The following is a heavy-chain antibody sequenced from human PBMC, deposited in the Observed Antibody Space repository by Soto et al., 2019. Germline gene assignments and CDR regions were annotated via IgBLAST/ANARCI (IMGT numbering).Heavy chain of an antibody. CDR3: ARDIYGGQSDY. CDR2: ISAYNGNT. V-gene: IGHV1-18*01. J-gene: IGHJ4*02. Sequence: QVQLVQSGAEVKKPGASVKVSCKASGYTFTSYGIIWVRQAPGQGLEWMGWISAYNGNTNYAQKHQGRVTMTTDTSTSQAYMEQRSLRSDDTAVYCCARDIYGGQSDYWGQGALVTGSS. CDR1: GYTFTSYG. D-gene: IGHD4-17*01.